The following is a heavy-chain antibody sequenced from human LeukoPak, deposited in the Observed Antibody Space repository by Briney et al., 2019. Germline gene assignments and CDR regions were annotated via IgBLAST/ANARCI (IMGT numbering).Heavy chain of an antibody. V-gene: IGHV4-34*01. CDR1: GGSFSGYY. CDR2: INHSGST. D-gene: IGHD1-1*01. CDR3: ARDNDHYGMDV. J-gene: IGHJ6*02. Sequence: SETLSLTCAVYGGSFSGYYWSWIRQPPGKGLEWIGEINHSGSTNYNPSLKSRVTISVDTSKNLFSLKLTSVTAADKAVYYCARDNDHYGMDVWGQGTTVTVSS.